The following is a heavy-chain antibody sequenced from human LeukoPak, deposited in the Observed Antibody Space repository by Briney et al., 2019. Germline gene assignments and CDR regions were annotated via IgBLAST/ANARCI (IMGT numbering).Heavy chain of an antibody. CDR3: VNIDRDPLPAY. Sequence: ASVKVSCKASGGTFSSYAISWVRQAPGQGLEWMGRIIPILGIANYAQKFQGRVTITADKSTSTAYMELSSLRSEDTAVYYCVNIDRDPLPAYWAQGTLVTVSS. J-gene: IGHJ4*02. D-gene: IGHD2/OR15-2a*01. V-gene: IGHV1-69*04. CDR2: IIPILGIA. CDR1: GGTFSSYA.